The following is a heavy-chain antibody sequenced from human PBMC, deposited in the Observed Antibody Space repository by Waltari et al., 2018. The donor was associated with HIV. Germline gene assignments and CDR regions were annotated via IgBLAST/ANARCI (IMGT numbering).Heavy chain of an antibody. D-gene: IGHD3-10*02. J-gene: IGHJ5*02. V-gene: IGHV3-9*01. CDR1: GLHFDDYA. CDR2: ISWHSTRI. Sequence: EGQPVASGGGLVQPGRSLSLSCTASGLHFDDYAMHWVRQPPEKGLEWVSSISWHSTRITYADSVKGRFTSSRDNAKKSLYLQMDSLRPEDTAFYYCSRGPMYNWFDPWGQGTLVTVSS. CDR3: SRGPMYNWFDP.